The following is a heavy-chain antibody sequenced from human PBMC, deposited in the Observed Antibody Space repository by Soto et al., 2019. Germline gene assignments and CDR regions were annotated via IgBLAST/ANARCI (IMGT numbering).Heavy chain of an antibody. V-gene: IGHV1-18*01. CDR2: ISAYNGNT. CDR1: GYTFTSYG. D-gene: IGHD1-26*01. CDR3: AAGVEWEPLDY. J-gene: IGHJ4*02. Sequence: QVQLVQSGAEVKKPGASVKVSCKASGYTFTSYGISWVRQAPGQGLEWMGWISAYNGNTNYAQKLQGRVTMTTDTATSKACRVRRSLRSDDSGAYYCAAGVEWEPLDYWGQGTLVTVSS.